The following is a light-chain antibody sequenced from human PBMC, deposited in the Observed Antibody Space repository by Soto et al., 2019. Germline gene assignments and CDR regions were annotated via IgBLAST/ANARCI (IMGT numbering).Light chain of an antibody. Sequence: EIVKEQSPATLSVCPGERTTLSWRASQSVSSNVAWYQQKPGQAPRLLIYGASTRATGIPARFSGSGSGTEFTLTISSLQSEDFAVYYCQQYNNWPRTFGQGTKVEIK. CDR2: GAS. CDR3: QQYNNWPRT. CDR1: QSVSSN. V-gene: IGKV3-15*01. J-gene: IGKJ1*01.